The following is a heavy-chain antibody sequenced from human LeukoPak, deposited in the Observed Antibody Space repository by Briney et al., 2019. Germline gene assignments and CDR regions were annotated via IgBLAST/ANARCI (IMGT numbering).Heavy chain of an antibody. J-gene: IGHJ4*02. CDR3: TRGDYYDSSGYYYLPVD. Sequence: HTGGSLRLSCTASGLTFGDYAMSWFRQAPGKGLEWVGFIRSKAYGGTTEYAASVKGRFTISRDDSKSIAYLQMNSLKTEDTAVYYCTRGDYYDSSGYYYLPVDWGQGTLVTVSS. D-gene: IGHD3-22*01. V-gene: IGHV3-49*03. CDR1: GLTFGDYA. CDR2: IRSKAYGGTT.